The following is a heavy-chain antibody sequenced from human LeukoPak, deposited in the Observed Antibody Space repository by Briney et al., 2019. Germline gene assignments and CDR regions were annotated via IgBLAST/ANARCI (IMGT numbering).Heavy chain of an antibody. CDR3: ARYGLLRLSEINAFDI. J-gene: IGHJ3*02. CDR1: HYSINDGYY. D-gene: IGHD5-18*01. V-gene: IGHV4-38-2*02. Sequence: PSETLSLTCTVSHYSINDGYYWGWIRQPPGRGLEWIGNTYKDGTTHYNSSFSSRVTISVDTSKNQFSLKLSSVTAADTAVYYCARYGLLRLSEINAFDIWGQGTMVTVSS. CDR2: TYKDGTT.